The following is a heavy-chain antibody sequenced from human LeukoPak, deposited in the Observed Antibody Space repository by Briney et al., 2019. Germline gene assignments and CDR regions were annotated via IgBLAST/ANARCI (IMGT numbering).Heavy chain of an antibody. CDR2: IYTGGST. D-gene: IGHD4-17*01. Sequence: GGSLRLSCAASGFTVSSNYMSWVRQAPGQGLEWVSVIYTGGSTYYADSVKGRFTISRDNSKNTLYLQMNSLRAEDTAVYYCARADDYGDSLDYWGQGTLVTVSS. CDR3: ARADDYGDSLDY. J-gene: IGHJ4*02. CDR1: GFTVSSNY. V-gene: IGHV3-53*01.